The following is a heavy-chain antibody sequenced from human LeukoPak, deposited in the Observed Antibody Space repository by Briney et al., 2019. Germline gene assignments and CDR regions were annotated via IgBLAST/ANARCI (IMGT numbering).Heavy chain of an antibody. J-gene: IGHJ4*02. D-gene: IGHD1-1*01. CDR2: IYTSGST. Sequence: SETLSLTCTVSGGSISSGIYYWSWIRQPAGKGLEWLGRIYTSGSTNYKPSLKSRVTISRDTAKNQFSLKLSSVTAADTAVYYCVRGNWRYFDYWGQGTLVTVSS. V-gene: IGHV4-61*02. CDR3: VRGNWRYFDY. CDR1: GGSISSGIYY.